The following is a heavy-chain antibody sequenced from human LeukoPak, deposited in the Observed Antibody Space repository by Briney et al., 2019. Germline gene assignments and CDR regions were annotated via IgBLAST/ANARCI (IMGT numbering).Heavy chain of an antibody. J-gene: IGHJ6*02. V-gene: IGHV3-30*03. CDR3: ARSNYYTVDV. CDR2: ISYGGSNK. Sequence: PGGSLRLSCAASGITFSSYGMHWVRQAPGKGLEWVAVISYGGSNKYYADSVKGRFTISRDNAKNSLYLQMNSLRADDTAVYYCARSNYYTVDVWGQGTAVTVSS. CDR1: GITFSSYG.